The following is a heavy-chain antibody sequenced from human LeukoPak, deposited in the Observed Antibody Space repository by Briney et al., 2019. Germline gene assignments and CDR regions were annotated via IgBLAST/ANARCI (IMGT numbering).Heavy chain of an antibody. Sequence: ASVKVSCKASGGTFSTSAISWVRQAPGQGLEWMGRIIPILGMPNYAQKFQGRVTITADKSTSTAYMELSSLRSEDTAVYFCARRFCSSTNCLDYYYGMDVWGQGTTVTVSS. V-gene: IGHV1-69*04. J-gene: IGHJ6*02. CDR1: GGTFSTSA. D-gene: IGHD2-2*01. CDR2: IIPILGMP. CDR3: ARRFCSSTNCLDYYYGMDV.